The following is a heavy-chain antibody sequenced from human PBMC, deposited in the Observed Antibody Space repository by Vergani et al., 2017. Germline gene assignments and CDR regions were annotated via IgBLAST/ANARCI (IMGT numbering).Heavy chain of an antibody. D-gene: IGHD3-22*01. CDR2: ISGSGGST. CDR1: GFTFSSYA. Sequence: EVQLLESGGGLVQPGGSLRLSCEASGFTFSSYAMSWVRQAPGKGLEWVSAISGSGGSTYYADSVKGRFTISRDNAKNTLYLQMNSLRAEDTALYYCAKDSDDSSGYYYDAFDIWGQGTMVTVSS. V-gene: IGHV3-23*01. J-gene: IGHJ3*02. CDR3: AKDSDDSSGYYYDAFDI.